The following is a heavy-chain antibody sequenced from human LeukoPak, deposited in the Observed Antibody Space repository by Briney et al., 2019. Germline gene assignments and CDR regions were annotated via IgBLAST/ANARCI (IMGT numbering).Heavy chain of an antibody. CDR3: AGSLGYCTSNVCYLKY. V-gene: IGHV3-30*04. D-gene: IGHD2-8*01. Sequence: PGGSLRLSCAASGFTFSSYVMHWVRQAPGKGLEWVAIISYDGSNEYYADSVKGRFTISRDNSKNTLYLQMNSLRAEDTAVYYCAGSLGYCTSNVCYLKYWGQGTLVTVSS. CDR2: ISYDGSNE. CDR1: GFTFSSYV. J-gene: IGHJ4*02.